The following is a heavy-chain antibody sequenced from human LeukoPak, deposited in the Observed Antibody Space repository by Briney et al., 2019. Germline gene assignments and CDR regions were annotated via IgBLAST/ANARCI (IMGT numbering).Heavy chain of an antibody. Sequence: GGSLRLSCAASGFIFVDYGMHWVRQAPGKGLEWVAFISYDGSSKYYADAVKGLFTISRDNSKNTLYLQMKSLRAEDTAVYYCAKSKSGLSGYFDYWGQGTLVTVSS. CDR3: AKSKSGLSGYFDY. D-gene: IGHD3-16*02. CDR2: ISYDGSSK. J-gene: IGHJ4*02. CDR1: GFIFVDYG. V-gene: IGHV3-30*18.